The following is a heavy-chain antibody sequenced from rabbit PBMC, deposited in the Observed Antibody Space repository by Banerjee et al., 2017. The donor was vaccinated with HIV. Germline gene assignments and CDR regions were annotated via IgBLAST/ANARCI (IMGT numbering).Heavy chain of an antibody. J-gene: IGHJ4*01. D-gene: IGHD4-1*01. V-gene: IGHV1S40*01. CDR1: GFSLSSSYY. CDR2: IYTGSGST. Sequence: QSLEESGGDLVKPGASLTLTCTASGFSLSSSYYMCWVRQAPGKGLEWIGCIYTGSGSTYYASWAKGRFTISLDNAQNTVFLQMTSLTAADTATYFCARDGGSGWGAPYYFNLWGPGTLVTVS. CDR3: ARDGGSGWGAPYYFNL.